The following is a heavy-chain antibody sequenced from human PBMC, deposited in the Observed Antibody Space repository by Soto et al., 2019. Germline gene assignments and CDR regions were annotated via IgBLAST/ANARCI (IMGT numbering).Heavy chain of an antibody. D-gene: IGHD3-16*01. J-gene: IGHJ5*02. CDR1: GGSISSGGYS. CDR2: IYHSGST. V-gene: IGHV4-30-2*01. Sequence: QLQLQESGSGLVKPSQTLSLTCAVSGGSISSGGYSWSWIRQPPGKGLEWIGYIYHSGSTYYNPSLKSRVTISVDRSKNQFSLKLSSVTAADTAVYYCARAVWGLCDMCWFDPWGQGTLVTVSS. CDR3: ARAVWGLCDMCWFDP.